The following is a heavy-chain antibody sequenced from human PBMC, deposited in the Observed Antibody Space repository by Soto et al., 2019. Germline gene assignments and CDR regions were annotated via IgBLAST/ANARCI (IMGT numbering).Heavy chain of an antibody. CDR2: VSRTGGTT. J-gene: IGHJ4*02. CDR1: GFTLSSST. V-gene: IGHV3-23*01. CDR3: AKASGLCGSKIYPTGYFDH. Sequence: GGSLRLSCAASGFTLSSSTMSWVRQAPGKGLEWVSAVSRTGGTTNYADSVKGRFTISRDNSKSTLYLQMNSLRAEDAAVYYCAKASGLCGSKIYPTGYFDHWAQGTLVTVS. D-gene: IGHD3-10*01.